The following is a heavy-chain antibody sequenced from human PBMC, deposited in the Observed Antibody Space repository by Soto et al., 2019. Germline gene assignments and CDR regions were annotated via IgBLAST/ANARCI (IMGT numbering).Heavy chain of an antibody. CDR2: IYHSGST. CDR1: GGSISIGGYS. D-gene: IGHD2-15*01. Sequence: SETLSLTCAVSGGSISIGGYSWSWIRHPPGKGLEWIGYIYHSGSTYYNPSLKSRVTISVDRSKNQFSLKLSSVTAADTAVYYCARQPRYCSGGSCYLSGWFDPWGQGTLVTVSS. CDR3: ARQPRYCSGGSCYLSGWFDP. J-gene: IGHJ5*02. V-gene: IGHV4-30-2*01.